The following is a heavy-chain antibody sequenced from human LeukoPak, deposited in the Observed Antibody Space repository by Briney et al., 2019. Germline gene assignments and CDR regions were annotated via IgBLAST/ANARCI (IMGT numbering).Heavy chain of an antibody. CDR2: IYYSGST. CDR3: ARTPPYSYYYDSSGYFDY. V-gene: IGHV4-39*07. CDR1: GGSIRSSTDY. D-gene: IGHD3-22*01. J-gene: IGHJ4*02. Sequence: SSETLSLTCTVSGGSIRSSTDYWGWIRQPPGKELEWIGSIYYSGSTYYNPSLKSRVTISVDTSKNQFSVKLSSVTAADTAVYYCARTPPYSYYYDSSGYFDYWGQGTLVTVSS.